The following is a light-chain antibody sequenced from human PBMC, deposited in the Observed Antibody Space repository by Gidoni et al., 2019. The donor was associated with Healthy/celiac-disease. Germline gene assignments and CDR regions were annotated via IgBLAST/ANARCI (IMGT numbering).Light chain of an antibody. CDR3: QQYGSSPLT. J-gene: IGKJ4*01. CDR1: QSVSSSY. Sequence: EIVLTQSPGTLSLSPGERATLSCRASQSVSSSYLAWYQQKPGQAPRLLIYCASSRANGIPNRFSGSGSGTDFTLTISRLEPEDFAVYYCQQYGSSPLTFGGGTKVESK. CDR2: CAS. V-gene: IGKV3-20*01.